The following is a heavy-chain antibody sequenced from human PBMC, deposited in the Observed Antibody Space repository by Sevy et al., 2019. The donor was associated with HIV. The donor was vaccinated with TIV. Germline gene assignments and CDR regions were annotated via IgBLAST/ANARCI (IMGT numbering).Heavy chain of an antibody. J-gene: IGHJ4*02. Sequence: GGSLRLSCRGSGFTFSSYWMCWVRRAPGKGLEWVANINTDGSVKSYVDSVRGRFTISRDNAKRSLYLQMISLTTEDTAVYYCTRNSRWGQRTLVTVSS. CDR2: INTDGSVK. CDR3: TRNSR. V-gene: IGHV3-7*01. CDR1: GFTFSSYW.